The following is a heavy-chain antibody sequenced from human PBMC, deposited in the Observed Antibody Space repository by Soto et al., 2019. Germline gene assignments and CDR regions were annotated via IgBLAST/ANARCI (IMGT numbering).Heavy chain of an antibody. CDR2: IWNDGTNN. Sequence: QVQLVESRGGVVQPGRSLRLSCAASGFTFNNYGMHWVRQAPGKGLEWLAVIWNDGTNNYYANSVKGRFTISRDNSKNTLYLQMSSLRAEDTAVYYCARRQIPPPTRGAANARGGMDVWGQGTTVTVSS. D-gene: IGHD6-13*01. V-gene: IGHV3-33*01. J-gene: IGHJ6*02. CDR3: ARRQIPPPTRGAANARGGMDV. CDR1: GFTFNNYG.